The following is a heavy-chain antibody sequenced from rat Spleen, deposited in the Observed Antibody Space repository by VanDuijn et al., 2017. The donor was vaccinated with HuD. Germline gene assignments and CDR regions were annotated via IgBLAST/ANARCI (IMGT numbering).Heavy chain of an antibody. Sequence: EVQLVESGGGLVQPGRSLKLSCAASGFTFNNYGMAWVRQAPTKGLEWVAAISYDGITTYYRDSVRGRFTISSDNAKSSLYLQMDGLRSEDTATYFCARHGYNSYFDYWGQGVMVTVSS. D-gene: IGHD1-9*01. CDR2: ISYDGITT. CDR1: GFTFNNYG. J-gene: IGHJ2*01. CDR3: ARHGYNSYFDY. V-gene: IGHV5-29*01.